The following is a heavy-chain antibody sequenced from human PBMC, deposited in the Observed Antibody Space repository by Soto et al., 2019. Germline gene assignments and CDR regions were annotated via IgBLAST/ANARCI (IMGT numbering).Heavy chain of an antibody. V-gene: IGHV3-30*18. Sequence: GGSLRLSCAASGFTFSSYGMHWVRQAPGKGLEWVAFISHDGSNKYYADSMKGRISMSRDNSKSTVYLQMSSLRAEDTAVYYCTKRRNVLRFLEWSSGMEVWGQGTKVTVSS. CDR3: TKRRNVLRFLEWSSGMEV. D-gene: IGHD3-3*01. CDR1: GFTFSSYG. J-gene: IGHJ6*02. CDR2: ISHDGSNK.